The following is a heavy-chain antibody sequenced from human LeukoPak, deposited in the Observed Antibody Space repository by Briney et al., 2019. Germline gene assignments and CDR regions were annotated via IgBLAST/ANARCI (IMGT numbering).Heavy chain of an antibody. J-gene: IGHJ4*02. CDR1: GGSISSSSYY. D-gene: IGHD3-22*01. CDR3: ARSIIGSSGYSTPLDY. Sequence: SETLSLTCTVSGGSISSSSYYWGWIRQPPGKGLEWIRSIYYSGSTYYNPSLKSRVTISVDTSKNQFSLKLSSVTAADTAVYYCARSIIGSSGYSTPLDYWGQGTLVTVSS. CDR2: IYYSGST. V-gene: IGHV4-39*01.